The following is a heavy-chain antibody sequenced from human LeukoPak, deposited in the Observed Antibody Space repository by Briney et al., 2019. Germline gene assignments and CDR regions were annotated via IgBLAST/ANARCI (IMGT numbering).Heavy chain of an antibody. D-gene: IGHD5-24*01. CDR2: INPSGGST. CDR1: GYTFTRYY. CDR3: AALGARWNYYGMDV. V-gene: IGHV1-46*01. Sequence: ASVTVSCKASGYTFTRYYLHWVRQAPGQGLEWMGVINPSGGSTRYAQKFQGRVTMTRDTSTSTVYMELKSLRSEDTAIYYCAALGARWNYYGMDVWGQGTTVTVSS. J-gene: IGHJ6*02.